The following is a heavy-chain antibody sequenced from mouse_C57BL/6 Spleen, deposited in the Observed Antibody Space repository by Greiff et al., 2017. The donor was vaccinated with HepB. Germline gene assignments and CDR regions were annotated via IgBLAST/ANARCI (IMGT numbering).Heavy chain of an antibody. D-gene: IGHD3-2*02. CDR2: IYPGDGDT. Sequence: VQLQQSGPELVKPGASVKISCKASGYAFSSSWMNWVKQRPGKGLEWIGRIYPGDGDTNYNGKFKGKATLTADKSSSTSYMQLSSLTSEDSAVYFCARSDSSGYVKYFDYWGQGTTLTVSS. CDR3: ARSDSSGYVKYFDY. CDR1: GYAFSSSW. V-gene: IGHV1-82*01. J-gene: IGHJ2*01.